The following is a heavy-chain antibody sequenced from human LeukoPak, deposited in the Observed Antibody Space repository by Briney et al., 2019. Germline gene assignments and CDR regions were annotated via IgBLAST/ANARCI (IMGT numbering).Heavy chain of an antibody. CDR3: ARDSYDFWSGSYYYYYYYMDV. D-gene: IGHD3-3*01. J-gene: IGHJ6*03. V-gene: IGHV4-39*07. CDR1: GGSISSSSYY. Sequence: SETLSLTCTVSGGSISSSSYYWGWIRQPPGKGLEWIGSIYYSGSTYYNPSLKSRVTISVDTSKNQFSLKLSSVTAADTAVYYCARDSYDFWSGSYYYYYYYMDVWGKETTVTVSS. CDR2: IYYSGST.